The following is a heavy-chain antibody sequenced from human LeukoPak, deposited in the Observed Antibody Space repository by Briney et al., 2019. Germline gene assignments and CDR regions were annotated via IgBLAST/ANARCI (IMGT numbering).Heavy chain of an antibody. CDR3: ARIGNSGYEYYFDY. D-gene: IGHD5-12*01. J-gene: IGHJ4*02. CDR1: GYTFTPYY. Sequence: ASVKVSCKASGYTFTPYYMHWVRQAPGQGLEWMGIINPSGGRTTYAQKFQGRVTMTRDTSTSTVYIELSSLRSEDTAVYYCARIGNSGYEYYFDYWGQGTLVTVSS. CDR2: INPSGGRT. V-gene: IGHV1-46*01.